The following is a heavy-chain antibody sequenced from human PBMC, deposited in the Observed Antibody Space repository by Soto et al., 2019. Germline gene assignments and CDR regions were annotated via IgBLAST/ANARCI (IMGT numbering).Heavy chain of an antibody. CDR2: IYYSGST. V-gene: IGHV4-39*02. J-gene: IGHJ3*02. D-gene: IGHD3-22*01. CDR1: GGSISSSSYY. CDR3: ARDYDSSAGGAFDI. Sequence: SETLSLTCTVSGGSISSSSYYWGWIRQPPGKGLEWIGSIYYSGSTYYNPSLKSRVTISVDTSKNQFSLKLSSVTAADTAVYYCARDYDSSAGGAFDIWGQGTMVTVSS.